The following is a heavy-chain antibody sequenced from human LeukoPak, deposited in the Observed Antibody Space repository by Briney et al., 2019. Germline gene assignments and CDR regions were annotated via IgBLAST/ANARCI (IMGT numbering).Heavy chain of an antibody. CDR1: GGTFSSYA. Sequence: SVKVSCKASGGTFSSYAISWVRQAPGQGLEWMGGIIPIFGTANYAQKFQGRVTITADESTSTAYMELSSLRSEDTAVYYCTRDRGYADQDYYYGMDVWGQGTTVTVSS. J-gene: IGHJ6*02. CDR3: TRDRGYADQDYYYGMDV. D-gene: IGHD3-22*01. CDR2: IIPIFGTA. V-gene: IGHV1-69*13.